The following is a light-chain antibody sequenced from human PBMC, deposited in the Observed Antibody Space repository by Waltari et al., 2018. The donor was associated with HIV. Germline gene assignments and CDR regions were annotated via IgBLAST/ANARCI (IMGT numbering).Light chain of an antibody. CDR3: SSYTTTNTII. J-gene: IGLJ2*01. CDR1: SSDIGAYEY. Sequence: QSALTQPASVSGSPGQSITISCTGTSSDIGAYEYVSWYRKHPDKAPQLLIYDVFYRPSGVSHRFSGSKSGNTASLTISGLQAEDEAVYSCSSYTTTNTIIFGGGTKLTVL. CDR2: DVF. V-gene: IGLV2-14*03.